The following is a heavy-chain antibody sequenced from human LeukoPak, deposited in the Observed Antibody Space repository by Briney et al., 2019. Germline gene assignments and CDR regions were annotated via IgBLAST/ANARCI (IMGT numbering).Heavy chain of an antibody. V-gene: IGHV1-8*03. CDR1: GYTFTSYD. D-gene: IGHD1-26*01. J-gene: IGHJ3*02. CDR3: ARSVGATSAFDI. Sequence: ASVKVSCKASGYTFTSYDINWVRQATGQGLEWMGWMNPNSGNTGYAQKFQGRVTITRNTSISTAYMELSSLRSDDTAVYYCARSVGATSAFDIWGQGTMVTVSS. CDR2: MNPNSGNT.